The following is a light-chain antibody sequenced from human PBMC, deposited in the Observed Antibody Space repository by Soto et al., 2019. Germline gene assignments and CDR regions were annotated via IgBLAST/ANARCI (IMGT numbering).Light chain of an antibody. CDR2: DVT. Sequence: HSAPTHPASLAGAPRKWRPISRTGTRTDFGTYNLVSWYQHHPGKAPKLMIYDVTKRPSGVSNRFSGSKSGNTASLTISGLQAEDEADYYCCSYAGSSTVYVFGTGTKVTVL. J-gene: IGLJ1*01. V-gene: IGLV2-23*02. CDR1: RTDFGTYNL. CDR3: CSYAGSSTVYV.